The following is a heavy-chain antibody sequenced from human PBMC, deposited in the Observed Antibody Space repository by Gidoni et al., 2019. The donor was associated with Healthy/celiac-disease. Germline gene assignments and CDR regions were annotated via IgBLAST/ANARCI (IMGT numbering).Heavy chain of an antibody. CDR2: ISWNSGSI. D-gene: IGHD3-3*01. V-gene: IGHV3-9*01. CDR3: AKGTEFGVVISDWFDP. J-gene: IGHJ5*02. CDR1: GFTFVDYA. Sequence: EVQLVESGGGLVQPGRSPTLPCAAFGFTFVDYAMHWVRQAPGKGVGWVSGISWNSGSIGYADSVKGRFTISRDNAKNSLYLQMNSLRAEDTALYYCAKGTEFGVVISDWFDPWGQGTLVTVSS.